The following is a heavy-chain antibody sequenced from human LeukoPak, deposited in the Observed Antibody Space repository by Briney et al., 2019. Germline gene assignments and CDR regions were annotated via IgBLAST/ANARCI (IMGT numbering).Heavy chain of an antibody. CDR1: GGSISSYY. D-gene: IGHD3-22*01. J-gene: IGHJ4*02. CDR3: ARDKDSSGYRDY. CDR2: IYTSGSA. Sequence: SETLSLTCTVSGGSISSYYWSWIRQPAGKGLEWIGRIYTSGSANYNPSLKSRVTMSVDTSKNQFSLKLSSVTAADTAVYYCARDKDSSGYRDYWGQGTLVTVSS. V-gene: IGHV4-4*07.